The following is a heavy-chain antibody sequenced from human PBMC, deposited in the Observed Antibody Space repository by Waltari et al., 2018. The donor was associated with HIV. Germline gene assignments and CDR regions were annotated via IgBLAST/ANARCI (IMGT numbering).Heavy chain of an antibody. CDR2: IYYTGNT. CDR1: GGPISSGGYY. D-gene: IGHD2-2*01. CDR3: ARYCTSTSCYRGAFDI. Sequence: QVQLQESGPGLVKPSQPLSPPCTVSGGPISSGGYYLSWIRQPPGKGLEWIGYIYYTGNTYYNPSLKSRITISVDTSKNQLSLNLTSVTAADTAVYYCARYCTSTSCYRGAFDIWGQGTLVTVSS. J-gene: IGHJ3*02. V-gene: IGHV4-31*03.